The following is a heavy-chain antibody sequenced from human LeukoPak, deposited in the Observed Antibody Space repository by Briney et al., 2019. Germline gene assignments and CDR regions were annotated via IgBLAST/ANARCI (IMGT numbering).Heavy chain of an antibody. J-gene: IGHJ6*03. D-gene: IGHD3-9*01. V-gene: IGHV1-8*03. CDR2: LDPKSGST. CDR3: ARLHNRTELRSLDWSHYYLDV. CDR1: GYTFISHD. Sequence: GASVKVSCKTSGYTFISHDIHWVRQAPGQGLEWLGWLDPKSGSTGNAHKFQGRVTFTRDTSITTVYMELNSLTSEDTAMYFCARLHNRTELRSLDWSHYYLDVWGKGTTVTVSS.